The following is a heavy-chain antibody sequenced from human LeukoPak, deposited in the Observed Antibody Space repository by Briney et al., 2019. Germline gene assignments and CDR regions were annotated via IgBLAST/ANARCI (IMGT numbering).Heavy chain of an antibody. J-gene: IGHJ4*02. CDR1: GGSFSGYY. CDR3: AICSGGSCYQ. V-gene: IGHV4-34*01. D-gene: IGHD2-15*01. Sequence: PSETLSLTCAVYGGSFSGYYWSWIRQPSGKGLEWIGEINHSGSTNYNPSLKSRVTISVDTSKNQFSLKLSSVTAADTAVYYCAICSGGSCYQWGQGTLVTVSS. CDR2: INHSGST.